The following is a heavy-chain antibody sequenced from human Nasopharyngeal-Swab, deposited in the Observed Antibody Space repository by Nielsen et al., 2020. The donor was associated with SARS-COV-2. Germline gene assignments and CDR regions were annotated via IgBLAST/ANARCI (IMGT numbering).Heavy chain of an antibody. V-gene: IGHV4-4*02. CDR1: GDSINNDQW. CDR2: MYRSGSS. Sequence: SETLSLTCAVSGDSINNDQWWTWVRQPPGNGLEWIGEMYRSGSSNFSPSLKSRAAISLDKTNNRFSLILKSVTAADTAVYFCVRGGNWYFDYWGQGILVTVS. J-gene: IGHJ4*02. CDR3: VRGGNWYFDY. D-gene: IGHD5-24*01.